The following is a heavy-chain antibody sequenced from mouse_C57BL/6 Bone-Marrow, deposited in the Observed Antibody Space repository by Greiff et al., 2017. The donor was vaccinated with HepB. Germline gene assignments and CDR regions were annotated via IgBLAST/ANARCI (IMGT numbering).Heavy chain of an antibody. V-gene: IGHV3-6*01. J-gene: IGHJ4*01. CDR3: ARDMGGNYGYYATDY. D-gene: IGHD2-1*01. Sequence: EVKLMESGPGLVKPSQSLSLTCSVTGYSITSGYYWNWIRQFPGNKLEWMGYISYDGSNNYNPSLKNRISITRDTSKNQFFLKLNSVTTEDTATYYCARDMGGNYGYYATDYWGQGTSVTVSS. CDR2: ISYDGSN. CDR1: GYSITSGYY.